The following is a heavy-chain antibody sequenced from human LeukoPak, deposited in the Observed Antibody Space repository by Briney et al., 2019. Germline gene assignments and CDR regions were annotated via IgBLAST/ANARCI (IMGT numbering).Heavy chain of an antibody. CDR1: GGSISSSSYY. Sequence: SETLSLTCTVSGGSISSSSYYWGWIRQPPGKGLEWIGSIYYSGSTYYNPSLKSRVTISVDTSKNQFSLKLSSVTAADTAVYYCERGLYGMFDYWGQGTLVTVSS. V-gene: IGHV4-39*01. D-gene: IGHD2-8*01. J-gene: IGHJ4*02. CDR3: ERGLYGMFDY. CDR2: IYYSGST.